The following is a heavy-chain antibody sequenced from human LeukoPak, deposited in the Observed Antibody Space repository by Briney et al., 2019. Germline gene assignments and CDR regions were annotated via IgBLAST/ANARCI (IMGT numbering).Heavy chain of an antibody. J-gene: IGHJ6*03. CDR2: INHSGST. CDR3: ARCPHYYYGSAPRNYYYYYYMDV. V-gene: IGHV4-61*09. CDR1: GGSISSGSYY. Sequence: SQTLSLTCTVSGGSISSGSYYWSWIRQPAGKGLEWIGDINHSGSTNYNPSLKSRVTISVDTSKNQFSLKLSSVTAADTAVYYRARCPHYYYGSAPRNYYYYYYMDVWGKGTTVTVSS. D-gene: IGHD3-10*01.